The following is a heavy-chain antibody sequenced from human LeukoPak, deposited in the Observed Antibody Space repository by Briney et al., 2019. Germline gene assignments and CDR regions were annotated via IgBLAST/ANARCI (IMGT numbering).Heavy chain of an antibody. V-gene: IGHV3-74*01. CDR2: INSDGSGT. Sequence: PGGSLRLSCAASGFTFRSYWMHWVRQAPGKGLVWVSRINSDGSGTSYADSVKGRFTISRDNAKNTLYLQMNSLRAEDTAVYYCASPGRTDAFDIWGQGTMVTVSS. CDR1: GFTFRSYW. CDR3: ASPGRTDAFDI. J-gene: IGHJ3*02.